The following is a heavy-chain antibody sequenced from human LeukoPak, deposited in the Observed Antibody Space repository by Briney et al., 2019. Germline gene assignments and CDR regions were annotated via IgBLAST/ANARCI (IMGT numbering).Heavy chain of an antibody. CDR2: ISSSGSTI. D-gene: IGHD2-2*01. CDR3: SRGSRYCSSTSCYCDY. J-gene: IGHJ4*02. CDR1: GFTFSDYY. Sequence: GGSLRLSCAASGFTFSDYYMSWIRQAPGKGLECVSYISSSGSTIYYADAVKGRFTISRDNAKNSLYLQMNSLRAEDTAVYYCSRGSRYCSSTSCYCDYWGQGTLVTVSS. V-gene: IGHV3-11*04.